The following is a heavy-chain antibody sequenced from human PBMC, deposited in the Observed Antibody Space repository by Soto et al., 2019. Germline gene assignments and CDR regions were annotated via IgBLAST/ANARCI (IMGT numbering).Heavy chain of an antibody. CDR3: ARGRGQAVVVPAANMDV. J-gene: IGHJ6*03. Sequence: PSETLSLTCAVYGGSFSGYYWSWIRQPPGKGLEWIGEINHSGSTNYNPSLKSRVTISVDTSKNQFSLKLSSVTAADTAVYYCARGRGQAVVVPAANMDVWGKGTTVTVSS. CDR1: GGSFSGYY. D-gene: IGHD2-2*01. CDR2: INHSGST. V-gene: IGHV4-34*01.